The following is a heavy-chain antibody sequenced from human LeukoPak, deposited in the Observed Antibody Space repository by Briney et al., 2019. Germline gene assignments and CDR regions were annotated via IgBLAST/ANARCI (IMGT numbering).Heavy chain of an antibody. D-gene: IGHD4-17*01. CDR1: GFTVSSNY. V-gene: IGHV3-53*01. J-gene: IGHJ6*03. Sequence: PGGSLRLSCAASGFTVSSNYMSWVRQAPGKGLEWVSVIYSGGSTYYADSVKGRFTISRDNSKNTLYLQMNSLRAEDTAVYYCARVARLDYGDYGDYKDVWGKGTTVTVSS. CDR2: IYSGGST. CDR3: ARVARLDYGDYGDYKDV.